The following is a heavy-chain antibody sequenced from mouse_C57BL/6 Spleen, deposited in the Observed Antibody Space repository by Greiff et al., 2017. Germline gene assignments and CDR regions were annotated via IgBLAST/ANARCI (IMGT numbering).Heavy chain of an antibody. CDR3: ASITTVVADFAY. J-gene: IGHJ3*01. Sequence: QVQLQQSGAELAKPGASVKLSCKASGYTFTSYWMHWVKQRPGQGLEWIGYINPSSGYTKYNQKFKDKATLTADKSSSTAYMQLSSLTYEDSAVYYCASITTVVADFAYWGQGTLVTISA. D-gene: IGHD1-1*01. CDR1: GYTFTSYW. V-gene: IGHV1-7*01. CDR2: INPSSGYT.